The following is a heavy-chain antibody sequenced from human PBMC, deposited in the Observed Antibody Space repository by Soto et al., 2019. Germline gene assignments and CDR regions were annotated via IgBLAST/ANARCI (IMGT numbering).Heavy chain of an antibody. CDR3: AKDVLRFLEWLAFYGMDV. CDR2: ISYDGSNK. Sequence: QVQLVESGGGVVQPGRSLRLSCAASGFTFSSYGMHWVRQAPGKGLEWVAVISYDGSNKYYADSVKGRFTISRDNSKNTLYLQMNSLRGEDTAVYYCAKDVLRFLEWLAFYGMDVWGQGPTVTVSS. CDR1: GFTFSSYG. D-gene: IGHD3-3*01. J-gene: IGHJ6*02. V-gene: IGHV3-30*18.